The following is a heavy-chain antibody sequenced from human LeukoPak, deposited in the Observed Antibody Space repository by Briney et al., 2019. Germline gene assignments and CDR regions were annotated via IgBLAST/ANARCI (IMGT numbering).Heavy chain of an antibody. CDR2: ISSISTTI. CDR3: ARRDDAFDI. CDR1: GFTFSDYY. D-gene: IGHD5-24*01. J-gene: IGHJ3*02. V-gene: IGHV3-11*01. Sequence: PGGSLGLSCAASGFTFSDYYMTWIRQAPGKGLEWVSYISSISTTIYYADSVEGRFTISRDNAKNSMYLQMNSLRAEDTAVYYCARRDDAFDIWGRGTVVAVSS.